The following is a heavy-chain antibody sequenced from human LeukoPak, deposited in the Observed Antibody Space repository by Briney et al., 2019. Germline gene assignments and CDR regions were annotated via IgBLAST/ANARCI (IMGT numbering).Heavy chain of an antibody. D-gene: IGHD4-17*01. CDR3: ATRRYGDYTGLAFDI. Sequence: GGSLRLSCAASGFTFNIYAMSWVRQAPGKGLEWVSVISGSGGSTNYADSVKGRFTISRDNSKNTLYLYMNSLRAEDTAVYYCATRRYGDYTGLAFDIWGQGTVVTVSS. CDR1: GFTFNIYA. J-gene: IGHJ3*02. V-gene: IGHV3-23*01. CDR2: ISGSGGST.